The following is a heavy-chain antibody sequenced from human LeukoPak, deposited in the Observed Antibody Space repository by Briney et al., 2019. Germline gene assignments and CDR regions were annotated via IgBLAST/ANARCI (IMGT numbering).Heavy chain of an antibody. CDR1: GFTFTSSA. CDR3: AAGPPPLYCGGDCYRFDP. D-gene: IGHD2-21*02. CDR2: IVVGSGNT. J-gene: IGHJ5*02. V-gene: IGHV1-58*01. Sequence: SVKVSCKASGFTFTSSAVQWVRQARGQRLEWIGWIVVGSGNTNYAQKFQERVTITRDMSTSTAYMELSSLRSEDTAVYYCAAGPPPLYCGGDCYRFDPWGQGTQVTVSS.